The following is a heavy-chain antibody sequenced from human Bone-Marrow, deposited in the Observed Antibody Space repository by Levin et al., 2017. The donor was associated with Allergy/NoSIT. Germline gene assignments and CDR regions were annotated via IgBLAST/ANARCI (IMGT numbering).Heavy chain of an antibody. J-gene: IGHJ4*02. Sequence: GGSLRLSCAASGFTFSSYAMSWVRQAPGKGLEWVSLISTSGGSTYYADSVKGRFTISRDNSKNTLYLQTNSLRAEDTAVYYCAKGLDSSGWKFDYWGQGTLVTVSS. CDR3: AKGLDSSGWKFDY. CDR1: GFTFSSYA. D-gene: IGHD6-19*01. CDR2: ISTSGGST. V-gene: IGHV3-23*01.